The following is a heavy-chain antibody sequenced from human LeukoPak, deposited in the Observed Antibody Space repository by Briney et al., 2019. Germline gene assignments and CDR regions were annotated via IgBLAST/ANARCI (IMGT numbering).Heavy chain of an antibody. D-gene: IGHD3-22*01. V-gene: IGHV4-34*01. CDR1: GGSFSGYY. Sequence: SQTLSLTCAVYGGSFSGYYWSWIRQPPGKGLEWIGEINHSGSTNYNPSLKSRVTISVDTSKNQFSLKLSSVTAADTAVYYCARGPYRSMIVVVIPLGFDYWGQGTLVTVSS. CDR3: ARGPYRSMIVVVIPLGFDY. J-gene: IGHJ4*02. CDR2: INHSGST.